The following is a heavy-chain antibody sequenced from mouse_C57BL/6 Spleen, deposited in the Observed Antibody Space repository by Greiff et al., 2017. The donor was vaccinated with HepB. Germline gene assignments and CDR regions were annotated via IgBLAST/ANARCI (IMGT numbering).Heavy chain of an antibody. Sequence: QVQLKQPGAELVKPGASVKLSCKASGYTFTSYWMHWVKQRPGQGLEWIGMIHPNSGSTNYNEKFKSKATLTVDKSSSTAYMQLSSLTSEDSAVYYCARALLGPYFDYWGQGTTLTVSS. J-gene: IGHJ2*01. V-gene: IGHV1-64*01. D-gene: IGHD4-1*01. CDR3: ARALLGPYFDY. CDR1: GYTFTSYW. CDR2: IHPNSGST.